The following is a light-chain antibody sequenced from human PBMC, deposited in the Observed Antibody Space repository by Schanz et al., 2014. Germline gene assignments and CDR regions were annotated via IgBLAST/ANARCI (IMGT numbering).Light chain of an antibody. V-gene: IGLV2-8*01. J-gene: IGLJ2*01. CDR1: SSDVGGYNY. Sequence: QSVLTQPPSASGSPGQSVTISCTGTSSDVGGYNYVSWYQQHPGKAPKLMIYEVSERPSGVPDRFSGSKSGNTASLTVSGLQAEDEADYYCSSYTSTSTLIFGGGTKLTV. CDR3: SSYTSTSTLI. CDR2: EVS.